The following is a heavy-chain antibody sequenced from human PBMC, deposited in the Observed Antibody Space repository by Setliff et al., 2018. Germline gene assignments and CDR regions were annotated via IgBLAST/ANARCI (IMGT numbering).Heavy chain of an antibody. CDR3: VRSGKFGMRFWFDQ. CDR1: GGTFSSYG. V-gene: IGHV1-2*02. CDR2: INPNSGDT. J-gene: IGHJ5*02. Sequence: ASVKVSCKASGGTFSSYGISWVRQAPGQGLEWMGWINPNSGDTHSAQKFQGRVTMTRDTSINTAYMELSSLTSDDTAFYYCVRSGKFGMRFWFDQWGLGTLVTVSS. D-gene: IGHD1-26*01.